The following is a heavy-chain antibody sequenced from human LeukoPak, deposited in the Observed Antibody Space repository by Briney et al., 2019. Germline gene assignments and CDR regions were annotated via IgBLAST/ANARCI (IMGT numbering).Heavy chain of an antibody. CDR2: IDPSDSYT. J-gene: IGHJ4*02. V-gene: IGHV5-10-1*01. D-gene: IGHD4-17*01. Sequence: GVARPISSQGSGYGFTSYAINWARPVRGKGMEWMGTIDPSDSYTNYSPSLQGHVTISADKSISTAYLQWSSLKASDTAMYYCASLYGDYDYWGQGTLVTVSS. CDR1: GYGFTSYA. CDR3: ASLYGDYDY.